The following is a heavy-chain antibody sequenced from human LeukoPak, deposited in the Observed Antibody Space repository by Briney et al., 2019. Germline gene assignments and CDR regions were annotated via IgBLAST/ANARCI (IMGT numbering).Heavy chain of an antibody. CDR1: GYTFSSYD. D-gene: IGHD3-22*01. CDR3: ARVYYDSSGYYVPADY. J-gene: IGHJ4*02. Sequence: ASVKVSCKASGYTFSSYDISWVRQAPGQGLEWIGWISGHNDNINYAQRVQGRVTMTTDTSTNTAYMELRSLRPDDTAVYYCARVYYDSSGYYVPADYWGQGTLVTVSS. CDR2: ISGHNDNI. V-gene: IGHV1-18*01.